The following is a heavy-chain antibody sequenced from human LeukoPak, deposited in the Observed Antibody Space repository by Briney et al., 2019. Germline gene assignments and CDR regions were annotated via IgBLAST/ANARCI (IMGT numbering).Heavy chain of an antibody. D-gene: IGHD2-15*01. V-gene: IGHV5-51*01. CDR1: GYSFTSYW. Sequence: GESLKISCKGSGYSFTSYWIGWVRQMPGKGLEWMAIIYPGDSDTRYSPSFQGQVTISADKSISTAYPQWSSLKASDTAMYYCSRVRPRGYCSGGRCYHFDYWGQGTLVTVSS. CDR2: IYPGDSDT. J-gene: IGHJ4*02. CDR3: SRVRPRGYCSGGRCYHFDY.